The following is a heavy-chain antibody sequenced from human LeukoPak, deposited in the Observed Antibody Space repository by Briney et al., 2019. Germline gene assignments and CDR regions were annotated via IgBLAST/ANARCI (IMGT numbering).Heavy chain of an antibody. D-gene: IGHD6-19*01. J-gene: IGHJ5*02. CDR1: GVTFGDYA. Sequence: PGGSLRLSCTTSGVTFGDYAMSWVRQAPGKGLEWVSAISGSGGSTYYADSVKGRFTISRDNSKNTLYLQMNSLRAEDTAVYYCAKDVVWLVETNWFDPWGQGTLVTVSS. CDR2: ISGSGGST. CDR3: AKDVVWLVETNWFDP. V-gene: IGHV3-23*01.